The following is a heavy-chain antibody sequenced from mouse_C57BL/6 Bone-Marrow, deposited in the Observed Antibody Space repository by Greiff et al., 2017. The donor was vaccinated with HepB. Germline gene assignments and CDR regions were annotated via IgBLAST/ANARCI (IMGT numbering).Heavy chain of an antibody. J-gene: IGHJ1*03. CDR1: GFTFSDYY. Sequence: DVKLVESEGGLVQPGSSMKLSCTASGFTFSDYYMAWVRQVPEKGLEWVANINYDGSSTYYLDSLKSRFIISRDNAKNILYLQMSSLKSEDTATYYCARDRTTVPYWYFDVWGTGTTVTVSS. CDR3: ARDRTTVPYWYFDV. V-gene: IGHV5-16*01. D-gene: IGHD1-1*01. CDR2: INYDGSST.